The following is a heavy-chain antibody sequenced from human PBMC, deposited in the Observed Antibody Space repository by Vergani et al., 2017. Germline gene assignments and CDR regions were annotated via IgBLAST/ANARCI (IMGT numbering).Heavy chain of an antibody. CDR2: IIPIFGTA. Sequence: QVQLVQSGAEVKKPGSSVKVSCKASGGTFSSYAISWVRQAPGQGLEWMGGIIPIFGTANYAQKFQGRVTITADESTSTAYMERSSLRSEDTAVYYCSTTVTTGAYYYYGMDVWGQGTTVTVSS. J-gene: IGHJ6*02. CDR1: GGTFSSYA. CDR3: STTVTTGAYYYYGMDV. V-gene: IGHV1-69*12. D-gene: IGHD4-17*01.